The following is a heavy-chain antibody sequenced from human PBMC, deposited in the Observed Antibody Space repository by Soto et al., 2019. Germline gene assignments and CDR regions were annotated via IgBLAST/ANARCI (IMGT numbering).Heavy chain of an antibody. CDR1: GFTFSSYA. CDR3: ARSAAGPPYYYSGMDV. V-gene: IGHV3-30-3*01. Sequence: LRLSCAASGFTFSSYAMHWVRQAPGKGLEWVAVISYDGSNKYYADSVKGRFTISRDNSKNTLYLQMNSLRAEDTAVYYCARSAAGPPYYYSGMDVWGQGTTVTVSS. D-gene: IGHD6-13*01. CDR2: ISYDGSNK. J-gene: IGHJ6*02.